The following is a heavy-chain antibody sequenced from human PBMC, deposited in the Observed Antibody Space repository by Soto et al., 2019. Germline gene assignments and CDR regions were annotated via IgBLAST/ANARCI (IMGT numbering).Heavy chain of an antibody. D-gene: IGHD6-13*01. J-gene: IGHJ6*02. CDR1: GYTFTSYY. CDR2: INPSGGST. Sequence: ASVKVSCKASGYTFTSYYMHWVRQAPGQGLEWMGIINPSGGSTSYAQKFQGRVTMTRDTSASTAYMELSSLRSEDTAVYYCARDLRGIAAAGAHDYYYYGMDVRGQGTTVTLSS. V-gene: IGHV1-46*01. CDR3: ARDLRGIAAAGAHDYYYYGMDV.